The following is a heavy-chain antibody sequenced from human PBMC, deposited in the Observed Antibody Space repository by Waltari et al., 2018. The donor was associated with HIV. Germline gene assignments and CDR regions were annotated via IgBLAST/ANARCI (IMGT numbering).Heavy chain of an antibody. CDR1: GFPFNAYA. CDR2: ILFDGSNK. J-gene: IGHJ4*02. Sequence: QVQLVESGGGVVQPGRSLRLSCAASGFPFNAYAMHWVRQAPGKGLEWVEVILFDGSNKYYAESVKGRFTISRDNSKNTLYLQMNSLRAEDTAVYYCARGERFLEWLPKGYWGQGTLVTVSS. D-gene: IGHD3-3*01. CDR3: ARGERFLEWLPKGY. V-gene: IGHV3-30*01.